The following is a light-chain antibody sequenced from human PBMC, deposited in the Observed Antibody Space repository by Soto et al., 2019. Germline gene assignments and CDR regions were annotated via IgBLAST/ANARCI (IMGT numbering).Light chain of an antibody. Sequence: IKMTQSPSTLSASVGDKVTITFRASQDTVRWLAWYQQKPGKAPKLLIYDASSLESGVPSRFSGSGAGTEFTLTINSLQPDDFATYYCQHYYGFSRTFGQGTKVDIK. J-gene: IGKJ1*01. CDR1: QDTVRW. V-gene: IGKV1-5*01. CDR2: DAS. CDR3: QHYYGFSRT.